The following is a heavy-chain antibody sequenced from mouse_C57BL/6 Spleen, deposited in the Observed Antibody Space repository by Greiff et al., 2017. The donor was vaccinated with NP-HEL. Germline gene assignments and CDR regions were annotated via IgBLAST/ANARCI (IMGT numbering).Heavy chain of an antibody. Sequence: VHVKQSGAELVRPGASVKLSCTASGFNIKDDYMHWVKQRPEQGLEWIGWIDPENGDTEYASKFQGKATITADTSSNTAYLQLSSLTSEDTAVYYCTRNFYYFDYWGQGTTLTVSS. D-gene: IGHD2-1*01. CDR3: TRNFYYFDY. CDR1: GFNIKDDY. J-gene: IGHJ2*01. CDR2: IDPENGDT. V-gene: IGHV14-4*01.